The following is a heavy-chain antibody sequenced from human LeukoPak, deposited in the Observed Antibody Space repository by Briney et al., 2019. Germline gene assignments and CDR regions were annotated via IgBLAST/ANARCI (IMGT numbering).Heavy chain of an antibody. CDR3: ARGSAVAGLNWFDP. Sequence: GSLRLSCAASGFTFSSYDMHWVRQATGKGPEWVSAIGTAGDTYYPGSVKGRFTISRENAKNSLYLQMNSLRAGDTAVYYCARGSAVAGLNWFDPWGQGTLVTVSS. CDR1: GFTFSSYD. J-gene: IGHJ5*02. V-gene: IGHV3-13*01. CDR2: IGTAGDT. D-gene: IGHD6-19*01.